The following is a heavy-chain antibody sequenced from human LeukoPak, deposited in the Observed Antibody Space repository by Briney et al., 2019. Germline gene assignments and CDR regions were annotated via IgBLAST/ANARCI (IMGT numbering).Heavy chain of an antibody. CDR1: GGSISSYY. D-gene: IGHD5-18*01. V-gene: IGHV4-59*01. CDR2: IYYSGST. J-gene: IGHJ2*01. CDR3: ASQANVDTAMVNRSPHYWYFDL. Sequence: SETLSLTCTVSGGSISSYYWSWIRQPPGKGLEWIGYIYYSGSTNYNPSLKSRVTISVDTSKNQFSLKLSSVTAADTAVYYCASQANVDTAMVNRSPHYWYFDLWGRGTLVTVSS.